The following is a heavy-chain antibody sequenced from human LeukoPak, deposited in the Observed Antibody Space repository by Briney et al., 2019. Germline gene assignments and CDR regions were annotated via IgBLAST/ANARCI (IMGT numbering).Heavy chain of an antibody. Sequence: GGSLRLSCAASGFTFSSYAMSWVRQAPGKGLEWVSAISGSGGSTYYADSVKGRFTISRDNSKNTLYLQMNGLRAEDTAVYYCAKGGLDYYDSSGYYYLGYYFDYWGQGTQVTVSS. CDR3: AKGGLDYYDSSGYYYLGYYFDY. D-gene: IGHD3-22*01. V-gene: IGHV3-23*01. CDR1: GFTFSSYA. J-gene: IGHJ4*02. CDR2: ISGSGGST.